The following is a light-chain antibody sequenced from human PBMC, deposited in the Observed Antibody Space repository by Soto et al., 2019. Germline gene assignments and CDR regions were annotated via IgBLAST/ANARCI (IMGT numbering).Light chain of an antibody. CDR2: DAS. J-gene: IGKJ5*01. Sequence: EIVLTHSPATLSLSPGERATLSCSAIQSVSSYLAWYQQRPGQAPRLLIYDASTRATGIPARFSGSGSGTDFTLTIGSLEPEDFAVYYCQQRSNWPPSITFGQGTRLE. V-gene: IGKV3-11*01. CDR3: QQRSNWPPSIT. CDR1: QSVSSY.